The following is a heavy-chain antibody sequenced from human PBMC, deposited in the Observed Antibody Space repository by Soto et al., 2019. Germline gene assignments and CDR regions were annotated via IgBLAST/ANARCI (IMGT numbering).Heavy chain of an antibody. J-gene: IGHJ6*02. D-gene: IGHD3-10*01. CDR2: TYYRSKWYN. Sequence: SQTLSLTCASSGDTVSRNRAAWNWIGQSPSRGLEWLGKTYYRSKWYNDYALSVKSRITIDPDTSKNQFSLQLNSVTPEDTAVYYCARESYVSGSYDGMDVWGQGTTVTVSS. CDR1: GDTVSRNRAA. V-gene: IGHV6-1*01. CDR3: ARESYVSGSYDGMDV.